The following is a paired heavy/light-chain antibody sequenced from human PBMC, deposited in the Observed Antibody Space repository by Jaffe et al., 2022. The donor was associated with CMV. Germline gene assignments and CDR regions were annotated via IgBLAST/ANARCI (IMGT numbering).Heavy chain of an antibody. CDR1: GFTFNAYG. CDR2: ISSDGSNK. Sequence: QVHLVESGGGVVQPGRSLKVSCSVSGFTFNAYGMHWVRQAPGKGLEWVAVISSDGSNKNYADSVKGRFTISRDNSRNTLYLQMSNLRTEDTAVYYCARDWYMVRGVLPWGGPKDYSYYYGMDVWGQGTTVIVSS. CDR3: ARDWYMVRGVLPWGGPKDYSYYYGMDV. V-gene: IGHV3-30*03. D-gene: IGHD3-10*01. J-gene: IGHJ6*02.
Light chain of an antibody. CDR3: AAWDDSLHEMV. CDR2: RNN. CDR1: SSNIGSNY. V-gene: IGLV1-47*01. J-gene: IGLJ2*01. Sequence: QSVLTQPPSASGTPGQRISISCSGSSSNIGSNYVFWYQQLPGTAPKLLIYRNNQRPSGVPDRFSGSKSGTSASLAISGLRSEDESDYYCAAWDDSLHEMVFGGGTKLTVL.